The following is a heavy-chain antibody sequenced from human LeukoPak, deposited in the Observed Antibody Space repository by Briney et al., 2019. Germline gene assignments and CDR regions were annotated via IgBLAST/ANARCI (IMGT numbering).Heavy chain of an antibody. Sequence: GGSLRLSCAASGFTFSSYAMSWVRQPPGKGLEWVAAISGSGSSTYYADSVKGRFTLSRDNAKTTQYLQMNSLRAEDTAVYYGAKDRIPENYYDSSGYYYGYFQHWRQPTLVSVSS. CDR3: AKDRIPENYYDSSGYYYGYFQH. CDR1: GFTFSSYA. V-gene: IGHV3-23*01. D-gene: IGHD3-22*01. J-gene: IGHJ1*01. CDR2: ISGSGSST.